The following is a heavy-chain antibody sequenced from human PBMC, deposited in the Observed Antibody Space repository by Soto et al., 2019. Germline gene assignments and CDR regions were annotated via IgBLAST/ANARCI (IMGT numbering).Heavy chain of an antibody. CDR1: GFSLSTSGVG. D-gene: IGHD6-13*01. V-gene: IGHV2-5*02. J-gene: IGHJ6*03. CDR2: IFCDDDK. Sequence: SGPTLVNPTQTLTLTCTFSGFSLSTSGVGVGWIRQPPGKALEWLFLIFCDDDKRYSPSLKSRLTITKDTSKNQVVLTMTNMDPVDTATYYCAHLQYSSSWYVGYYYYYYYMDVWGKGTTVTVSS. CDR3: AHLQYSSSWYVGYYYYYYYMDV.